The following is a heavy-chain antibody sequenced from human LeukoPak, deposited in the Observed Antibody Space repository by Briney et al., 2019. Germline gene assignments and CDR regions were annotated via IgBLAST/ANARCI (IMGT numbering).Heavy chain of an antibody. J-gene: IGHJ3*02. Sequence: GGSLRLSCAASGFTFSSYAMHWVRQAPGKGLEWVAVISYDGSNKYYADSVKDRFTISRDNSKNTLYLQMNSLRAEDTAVYYCARDLPYGDVDAFDIWGQGTMVTVSS. CDR2: ISYDGSNK. CDR1: GFTFSSYA. D-gene: IGHD4-17*01. V-gene: IGHV3-30*04. CDR3: ARDLPYGDVDAFDI.